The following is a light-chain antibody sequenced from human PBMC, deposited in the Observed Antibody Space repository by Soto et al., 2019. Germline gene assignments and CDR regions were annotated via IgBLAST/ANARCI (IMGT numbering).Light chain of an antibody. CDR1: QSTSSY. Sequence: DIQMTQSPSSLSASVGDRVTTTYPPSQSTSSYLNWYQQKPGQAPKLLIYAASSLQSRVPSRFSGRESGTDFPLTISTLALEYCGTYYCQQRYRTPHTFGQGTKVDSK. V-gene: IGKV1-39*01. J-gene: IGKJ2*01. CDR2: AAS. CDR3: QQRYRTPHT.